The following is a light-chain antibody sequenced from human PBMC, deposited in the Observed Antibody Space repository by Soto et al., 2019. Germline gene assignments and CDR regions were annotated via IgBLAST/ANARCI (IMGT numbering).Light chain of an antibody. CDR1: SNDVGHFNY. CDR3: TSFTTSNTFV. V-gene: IGLV2-14*03. Sequence: QSALAQPASVSGSPGQSITISCTGTSNDVGHFNYVSWFQQHPGKAPKLLIFNVSNWPSGVSDRFSGSKSGNTASLTISGLQPEDEDDYYGTSFTTSNTFVFGSGTKLTVL. J-gene: IGLJ1*01. CDR2: NVS.